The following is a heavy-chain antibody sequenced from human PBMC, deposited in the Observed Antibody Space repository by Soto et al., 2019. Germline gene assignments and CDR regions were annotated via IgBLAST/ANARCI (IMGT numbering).Heavy chain of an antibody. J-gene: IGHJ6*02. CDR3: ASVRGGYYYAMDV. Sequence: QVQLQESGPGLVKPSGTLSLTCAVSGGSISSSNWWSWVRQPPGKGLEWIGEIYHSGSTNYNPSLKVRVTTAADKSKNQFSLKLSSATAADTAVYYCASVRGGYYYAMDVWGQGTTVTVSS. CDR1: GGSISSSNW. CDR2: IYHSGST. D-gene: IGHD3-10*02. V-gene: IGHV4-4*02.